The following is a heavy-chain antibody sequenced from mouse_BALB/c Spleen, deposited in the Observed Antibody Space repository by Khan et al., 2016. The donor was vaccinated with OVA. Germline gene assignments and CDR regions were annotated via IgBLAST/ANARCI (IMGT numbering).Heavy chain of an antibody. CDR3: ARAGRRFPY. Sequence: EVQLQESGPDLVKPSQSLSLTCTVTGYSITSGYSWHWIRQFPGNKLEWMGYIHYGGNTNYNPSLKSRIPITRDTSRNQFFLHLNSVTTADTDTSYCARAGRRFPYWGQGTLVTVTA. J-gene: IGHJ3*01. CDR1: GYSITSGYS. CDR2: IHYGGNT. V-gene: IGHV3-1*02.